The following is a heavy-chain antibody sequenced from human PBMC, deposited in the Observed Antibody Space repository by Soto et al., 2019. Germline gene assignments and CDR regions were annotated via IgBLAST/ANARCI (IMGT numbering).Heavy chain of an antibody. V-gene: IGHV4-39*01. CDR1: GVSISRSSDY. CDR3: ARTLIFDYYYYYGMDV. J-gene: IGHJ6*02. CDR2: IYYSGST. Sequence: SLTCTVSGVSISRSSDYRGRIRQPPGKGLEWIGSIYYSGSTYYNPSLKSRVTISVDTSKNQFSLKLSSVTAADTAVYYCARTLIFDYYYYYGMDVWGQGTTVT.